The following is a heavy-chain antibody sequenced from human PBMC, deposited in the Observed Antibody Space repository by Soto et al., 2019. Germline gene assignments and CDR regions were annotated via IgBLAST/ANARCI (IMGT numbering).Heavy chain of an antibody. V-gene: IGHV4-31*03. Sequence: PSETLSLTCTVSGGSISSGGYYWSWIRQHPGEGLEWIGYIYYSGSTYYNPSLKSRVTISVDTSKNQFSLKLSSVTAADTAVYYCARAHGNYYGSGSYNWFDPWGQGTLVTVSS. CDR2: IYYSGST. D-gene: IGHD3-10*01. CDR3: ARAHGNYYGSGSYNWFDP. J-gene: IGHJ5*02. CDR1: GGSISSGGYY.